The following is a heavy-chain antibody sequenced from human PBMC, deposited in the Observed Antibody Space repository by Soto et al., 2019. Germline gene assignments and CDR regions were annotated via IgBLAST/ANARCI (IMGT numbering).Heavy chain of an antibody. CDR3: VRRHVSATGIDWFDP. Sequence: ASVKVSCKASGYTFTSYGIHWVRQAPGQRLEWMGWINAANGDTKYSPKFQGRVTITRDTSASTAYMELSSLRSEDTAGYYCVRRHVSATGIDWFDPPGQATLVTVSS. J-gene: IGHJ5*02. V-gene: IGHV1-3*01. CDR2: INAANGDT. CDR1: GYTFTSYG. D-gene: IGHD6-13*01.